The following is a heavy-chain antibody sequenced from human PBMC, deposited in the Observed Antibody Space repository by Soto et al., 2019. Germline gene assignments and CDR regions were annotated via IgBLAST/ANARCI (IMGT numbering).Heavy chain of an antibody. CDR2: IYTGGST. CDR3: ARVGYSSGWFRS. V-gene: IGHV3-66*01. CDR1: GFTVSSNY. D-gene: IGHD6-19*01. Sequence: EVPLVESGGGLVQPGGSLRLSCAASGFTVSSNYMSWVRQAPGKGLEWVSVIYTGGSTYYADSVKGRFTISRDNSKNTLYLQMNSLRAEDTAVYYCARVGYSSGWFRSWGQGTLVTVSS. J-gene: IGHJ5*02.